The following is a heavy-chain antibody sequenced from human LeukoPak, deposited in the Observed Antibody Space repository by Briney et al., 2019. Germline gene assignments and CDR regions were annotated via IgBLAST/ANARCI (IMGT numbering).Heavy chain of an antibody. V-gene: IGHV3-15*01. CDR1: GLTFKDAW. Sequence: MSGGSLRLSCAASGLTFKDAWMSWVRQAPGKGLEWVGRIKSKTDDGTADYAALVKGRFTISRDDSKNTLFLQMNSLKTEDTAAYYCTTYSNRYYYSDYWGQGTLSPSPQ. J-gene: IGHJ4*02. CDR2: IKSKTDDGTA. CDR3: TTYSNRYYYSDY. D-gene: IGHD6-13*01.